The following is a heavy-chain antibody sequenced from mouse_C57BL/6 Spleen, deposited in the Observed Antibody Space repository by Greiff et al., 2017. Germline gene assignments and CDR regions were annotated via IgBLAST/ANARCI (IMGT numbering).Heavy chain of an antibody. CDR3: ARDLRDY. V-gene: IGHV5-4*01. Sequence: EVHLVESGGGLVKPGGSLKLSCAASGFTFSSYAMSWVRQTPEKRLEWVATISDGGSYTYYPDNVKGRFTISRDNAKNNLYLQMSHLKSEDTAMYYCARDLRDYWGQGTTLTVSS. CDR1: GFTFSSYA. J-gene: IGHJ2*01. CDR2: ISDGGSYT.